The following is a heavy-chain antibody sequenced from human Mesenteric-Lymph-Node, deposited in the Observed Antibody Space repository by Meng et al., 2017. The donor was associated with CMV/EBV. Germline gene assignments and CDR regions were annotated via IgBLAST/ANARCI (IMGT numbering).Heavy chain of an antibody. D-gene: IGHD6-6*01. Sequence: ASVKVSCKASGYTFTGYYMHWVRQAPGQGLEWMGWINPNSGGTNYAQKFQGRVTMTRDTSISTAYMELSRLRSDDTAVYYCARVIKRIAARARHYGMDVWGQGTTVTVSS. CDR1: GYTFTGYY. CDR3: ARVIKRIAARARHYGMDV. J-gene: IGHJ6*02. V-gene: IGHV1-2*02. CDR2: INPNSGGT.